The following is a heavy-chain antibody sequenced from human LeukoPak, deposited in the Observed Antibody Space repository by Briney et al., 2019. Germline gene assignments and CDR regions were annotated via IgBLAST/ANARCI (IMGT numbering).Heavy chain of an antibody. CDR2: IYPGDSDT. V-gene: IGHV5-51*01. CDR3: ARQPNYYGSGSYNDY. D-gene: IGHD3-10*01. CDR1: AYSFTSYW. Sequence: GESLKISCKGAAYSFTSYWIGWVRQMPGKGLEWMGIIYPGDSDTRYSPSFQGQVTISADKSISTAYLQWSSLKAPDTAMYYCARQPNYYGSGSYNDYWGQGTLVTVSS. J-gene: IGHJ4*02.